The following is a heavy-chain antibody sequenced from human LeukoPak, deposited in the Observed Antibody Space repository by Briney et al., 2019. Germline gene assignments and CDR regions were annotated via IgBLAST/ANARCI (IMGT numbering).Heavy chain of an antibody. CDR1: GGSISSYY. V-gene: IGHV4-59*01. Sequence: SETLSLTCTVSGGSISSYYWSWIRQPPGKGLEWIGYIYYSGSTNYNPSLKSRVTISVDTSKNQFSLKLSAVTAADTAVYYCARVDGGYRASRFDYWGQGTLVTVSS. CDR2: IYYSGST. J-gene: IGHJ4*02. CDR3: ARVDGGYRASRFDY. D-gene: IGHD2-2*02.